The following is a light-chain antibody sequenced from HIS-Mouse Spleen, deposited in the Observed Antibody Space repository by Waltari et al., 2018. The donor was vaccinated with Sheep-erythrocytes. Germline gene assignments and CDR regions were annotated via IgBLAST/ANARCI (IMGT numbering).Light chain of an antibody. CDR1: KLGDKY. CDR2: QDS. J-gene: IGLJ2*01. V-gene: IGLV3-1*01. Sequence: SYELTQPPSVSVSPGQTASITCSGDKLGDKYACWYQQKPGHSPVLDIYQDSKRPSGIPERFSGSNSGNTATLTNSGTQAMDEADYYCQAWDSSTVVFGGGTKLTVL. CDR3: QAWDSSTVV.